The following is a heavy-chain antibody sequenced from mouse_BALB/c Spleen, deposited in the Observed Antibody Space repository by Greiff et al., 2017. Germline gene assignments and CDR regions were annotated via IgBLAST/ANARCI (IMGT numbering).Heavy chain of an antibody. CDR1: GYTFTNYG. J-gene: IGHJ4*01. Sequence: VESGPELKKPGETVKISCKASGYTFTNYGMNWVKQAPGKGLKWMGWINTYTGEPTYADDFKGRFAFSLETSASTAYLQINNLKNEDTATYFCARGPLRGYYAMDYWGQGTSVTVSS. CDR2: INTYTGEP. V-gene: IGHV9-3-1*01. CDR3: ARGPLRGYYAMDY. D-gene: IGHD1-1*01.